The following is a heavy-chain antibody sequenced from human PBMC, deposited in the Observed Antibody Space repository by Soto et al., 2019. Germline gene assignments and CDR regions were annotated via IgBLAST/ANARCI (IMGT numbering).Heavy chain of an antibody. CDR1: GGSISSSSYY. J-gene: IGHJ6*02. D-gene: IGHD2-15*01. CDR2: IYYSGST. V-gene: IGHV4-39*01. CDR3: ATHGAAYYYYGMDV. Sequence: PSETLSLTCTVSGGSISSSSYYWGWIRQPPGKGLEWIGSIYYSGSTYYNPSLKSRVTISVDTSENQFSLKLSSVTAADTAVYYCATHGAAYYYYGMDVWGQGTTVTVSS.